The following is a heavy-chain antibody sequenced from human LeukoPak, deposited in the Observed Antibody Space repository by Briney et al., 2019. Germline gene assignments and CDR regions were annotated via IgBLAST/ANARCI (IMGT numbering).Heavy chain of an antibody. CDR2: ISAYNGNT. D-gene: IGHD5-24*01. CDR1: GYTFTIYG. Sequence: ASVKVSCKASGYTFTIYGISWVRQAPGQGLEWMGWISAYNGNTNYAQKLQGRVTMTTDTSTSTAYMELRSLRSEDTAVYYCARGYFMEMTTTYFDYWGQGTLVTVSA. V-gene: IGHV1-18*01. J-gene: IGHJ4*02. CDR3: ARGYFMEMTTTYFDY.